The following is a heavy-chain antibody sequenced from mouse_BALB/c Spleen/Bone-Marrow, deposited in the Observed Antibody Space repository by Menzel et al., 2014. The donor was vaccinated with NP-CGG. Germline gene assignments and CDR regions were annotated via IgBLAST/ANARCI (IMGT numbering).Heavy chain of an antibody. D-gene: IGHD2-14*01. Sequence: QVQLKESGPGLVAPSQSLSITCTVSGFSLTNYGVHWVRQPPGKGLEWLGVIWAGGSTNYNSALMSRLNISKDNSKSQVFLKMSSLQTDNTAMYYCASYYWYDGAYWDQGTLVTVSA. J-gene: IGHJ3*01. CDR1: GFSLTNYG. V-gene: IGHV2-9*02. CDR2: IWAGGST. CDR3: ASYYWYDGAY.